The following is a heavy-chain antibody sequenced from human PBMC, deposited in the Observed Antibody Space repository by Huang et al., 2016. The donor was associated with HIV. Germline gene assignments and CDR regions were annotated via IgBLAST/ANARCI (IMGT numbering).Heavy chain of an antibody. Sequence: EVQLVESGGGLVQPGGSLRLSCAASGFTFTSYSMTWVRQAPGKGVEWVSFISSTTSTIYYADSVKGRFTIARDNAKNSLYLQMNSLRDEDTAVYYCAREDDYVWGSYRYKYFDYWGQGTLVTVSS. CDR2: ISSTTSTI. CDR3: AREDDYVWGSYRYKYFDY. D-gene: IGHD3-16*02. V-gene: IGHV3-48*02. CDR1: GFTFTSYS. J-gene: IGHJ4*02.